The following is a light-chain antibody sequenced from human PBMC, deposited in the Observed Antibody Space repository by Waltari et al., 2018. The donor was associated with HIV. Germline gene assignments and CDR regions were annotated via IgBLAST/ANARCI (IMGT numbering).Light chain of an antibody. V-gene: IGLV2-8*01. J-gene: IGLJ2*01. CDR1: SNDIGTYNF. CDR3: VSYTEKDTFLL. CDR2: DVT. Sequence: SALPQPPSASGSPGQAVAIACTGSSNDIGTYNFVSLYQPHPGKAPKLLIYDVTRRPPGIPDRFSGTKSGYTASLTVSDLQVEDEADYYCVSYTEKDTFLLFGGGTKLAV.